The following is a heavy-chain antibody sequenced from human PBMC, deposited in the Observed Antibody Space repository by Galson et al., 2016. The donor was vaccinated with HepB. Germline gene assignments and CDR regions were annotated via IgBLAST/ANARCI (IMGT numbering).Heavy chain of an antibody. Sequence: SLRLSCAASGFTFRAYAMNWVRQAPGKGLAWVSSISGTGYIYYADSVQGRFTISRDDSKNNVYLQMDSLRAEDTAVYYCAKKGVYYDPLTGHFDYWGQGTPVTVPS. J-gene: IGHJ4*02. D-gene: IGHD3-9*01. CDR3: AKKGVYYDPLTGHFDY. CDR1: GFTFRAYA. V-gene: IGHV3-23*01. CDR2: ISGTGYI.